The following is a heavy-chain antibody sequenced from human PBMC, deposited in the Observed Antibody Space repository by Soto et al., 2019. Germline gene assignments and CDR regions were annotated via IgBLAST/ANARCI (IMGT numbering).Heavy chain of an antibody. CDR3: ARGIAAAGAIATYYFDY. V-gene: IGHV1-18*04. Sequence: ASVKVSCKASGYSYTSYTIIWVRQAPGQGLEWMGWISAYSGYTNYAQKFQGRVTMTTDASTSTAYMELRSLRSDGTAVYYCARGIAAAGAIATYYFDYWGQGTLVTVSS. D-gene: IGHD6-13*01. CDR1: GYSYTSYT. CDR2: ISAYSGYT. J-gene: IGHJ4*02.